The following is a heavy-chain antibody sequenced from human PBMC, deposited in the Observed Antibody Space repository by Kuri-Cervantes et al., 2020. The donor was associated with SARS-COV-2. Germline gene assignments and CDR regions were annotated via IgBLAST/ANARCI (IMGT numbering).Heavy chain of an antibody. J-gene: IGHJ6*04. CDR2: LNNRAGT. CDR1: GVSISSGNNY. V-gene: IGHV4-61*02. D-gene: IGHD3-3*01. Sequence: LRLSCSVSGVSISSGNNYWSCIRQPAGKGLEWIGRLNNRAGTNYNPDIRSRVTMSVDTSKNQYRLNLSSVTAADTAEYYCARQSSTRRDYDFWTGEMDVGGKGTTVTVSS. CDR3: ARQSSTRRDYDFWTGEMDV.